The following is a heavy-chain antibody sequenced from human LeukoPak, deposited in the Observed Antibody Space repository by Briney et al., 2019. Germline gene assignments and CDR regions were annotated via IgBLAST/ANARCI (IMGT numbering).Heavy chain of an antibody. CDR1: GGSISSYY. Sequence: SETLSLTCTVSGGSISSYYWSWIRQPAGKGLEWIRRIYTSGSTNYNPSLKSRVTMSVDTSKNQFSLKLSSVTAADTAVYYCARGRADFWSGYPNYFDYWGQGTLVTVSS. CDR2: IYTSGST. V-gene: IGHV4-4*07. D-gene: IGHD3-3*01. CDR3: ARGRADFWSGYPNYFDY. J-gene: IGHJ4*02.